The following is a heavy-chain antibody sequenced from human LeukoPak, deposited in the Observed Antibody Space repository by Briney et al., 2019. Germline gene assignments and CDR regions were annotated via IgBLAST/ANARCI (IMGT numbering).Heavy chain of an antibody. D-gene: IGHD1-1*01. V-gene: IGHV3-48*04. CDR1: GFTFSSYS. CDR3: VREGTLAPTDAFDI. Sequence: GGSLRLSCAASGFTFSSYSMNWVRQAPGKGLEWISYISSSSSTIYYADSVKGRFTISRDNAKNSLYLEMNSLRADDTALYYCVREGTLAPTDAFDIWGQGTLVTVSS. J-gene: IGHJ3*02. CDR2: ISSSSSTI.